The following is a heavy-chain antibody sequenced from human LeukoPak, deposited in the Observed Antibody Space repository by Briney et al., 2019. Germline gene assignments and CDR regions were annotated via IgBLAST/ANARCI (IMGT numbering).Heavy chain of an antibody. J-gene: IGHJ4*02. CDR2: IKSQTDGGTT. Sequence: GGSLRLSCAASGFTFSNAWMNWVRQAPGQGLEWVGRIKSQTDGGTTDFAAPVKGRFIISRDDSKNTLYLQINSLKTEDTAVYYFTTDLVSSRGYDFTDYGGQGTLVTASS. CDR3: TTDLVSSRGYDFTDY. CDR1: GFTFSNAW. D-gene: IGHD3-22*01. V-gene: IGHV3-15*01.